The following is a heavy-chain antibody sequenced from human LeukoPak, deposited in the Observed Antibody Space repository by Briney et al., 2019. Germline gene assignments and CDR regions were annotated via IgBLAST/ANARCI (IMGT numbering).Heavy chain of an antibody. CDR3: ARDRSPGWFGP. V-gene: IGHV3-74*01. Sequence: GGSLRLSCAASGLTITNYWMHWVRQAPGKGLVWVSRINSDGTSASYVDSVEGRFTISRDNAKNTLYLQMNSLRAEDTAVYYCARDRSPGWFGPWGQGTLVTVSS. CDR1: GLTITNYW. J-gene: IGHJ5*02. CDR2: INSDGTSA.